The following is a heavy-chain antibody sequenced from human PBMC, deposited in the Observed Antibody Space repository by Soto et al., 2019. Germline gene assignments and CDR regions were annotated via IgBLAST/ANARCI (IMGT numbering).Heavy chain of an antibody. J-gene: IGHJ4*02. Sequence: VQLLESGGGLIQPGGSLRLSCAASGFTFSYGIHWLSQAPGKGLEWVAYISYDSSNKFYGDSVKVQFTISRDNSKNTQFLQMTSLRAEDTAVYYCAKLVIGYCSGNTCDDYWGQGTLVAVSS. CDR3: AKLVIGYCSGNTCDDY. D-gene: IGHD2-15*01. V-gene: IGHV3-30*18. CDR2: ISYDSSNK. CDR1: GFTFSYG.